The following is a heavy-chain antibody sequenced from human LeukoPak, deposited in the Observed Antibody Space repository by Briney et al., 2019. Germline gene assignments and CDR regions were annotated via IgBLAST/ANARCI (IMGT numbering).Heavy chain of an antibody. CDR3: ARARYYYGSGSYYRSLYYFDY. D-gene: IGHD3-10*01. V-gene: IGHV1-18*01. CDR1: GYTFTSYG. Sequence: GASVKVSCKASGYTFTSYGISWVRQAPGQGLEWMGWISAYNGNTNYAQKLQGRVTMTTDTSTSTAYMELRSLRSDDTAVYYCARARYYYGSGSYYRSLYYFDYWGQGTLVTVSS. J-gene: IGHJ4*02. CDR2: ISAYNGNT.